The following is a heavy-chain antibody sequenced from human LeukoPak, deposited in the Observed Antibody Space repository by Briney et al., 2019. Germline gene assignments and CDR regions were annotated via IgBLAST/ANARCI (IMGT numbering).Heavy chain of an antibody. J-gene: IGHJ3*02. CDR3: ARDQGYLAFDI. CDR1: GFTFSSYS. V-gene: IGHV3-21*01. D-gene: IGHD2-15*01. CDR2: ISSSSSYI. Sequence: AGYLRLSCAASGFTFSSYSMNWVRQAPGKGLEWVSSISSSSSYIYYADSVKGRFTISRDNAKNSLYLQMNSLRAEDTAVYYCARDQGYLAFDIWGQGTMVTVSS.